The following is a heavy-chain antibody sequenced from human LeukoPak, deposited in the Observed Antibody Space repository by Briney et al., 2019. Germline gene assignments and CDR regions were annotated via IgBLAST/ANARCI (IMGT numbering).Heavy chain of an antibody. J-gene: IGHJ3*02. V-gene: IGHV4-59*08. CDR3: ATNAGPAALDAIDI. CDR2: VSYRGST. Sequence: SETLSLTCTVSGDSINRHYWSWIRQAPGKGLEWIGYVSYRGSTNYNLSLESRVTISVDTSNNQFSLRLSSVTAADTGVYYCATNAGPAALDAIDIWGQGTIVIVSS. D-gene: IGHD2-2*01. CDR1: GDSINRHY.